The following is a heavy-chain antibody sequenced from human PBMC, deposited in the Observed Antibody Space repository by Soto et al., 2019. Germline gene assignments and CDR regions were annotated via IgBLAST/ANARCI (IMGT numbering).Heavy chain of an antibody. D-gene: IGHD5-12*01. Sequence: QMQLVQSGAEVKKPGSSVKVSCKASGGTFSSHAISWVRQAPGQGLEWMGGIIIIFGTTNYAQKFQGRVILTADKSTSTVYMELRSLRSEDSAIYYCAIDRGEMATILDPWGQGTLVTVSS. V-gene: IGHV1-69*06. CDR1: GGTFSSHA. J-gene: IGHJ5*02. CDR3: AIDRGEMATILDP. CDR2: IIIIFGTT.